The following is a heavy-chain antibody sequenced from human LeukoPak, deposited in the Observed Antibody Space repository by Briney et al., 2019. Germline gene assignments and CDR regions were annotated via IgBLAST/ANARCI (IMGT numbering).Heavy chain of an antibody. V-gene: IGHV3-72*01. CDR2: NRNKANSYTT. CDR1: RFSFSDHY. J-gene: IGHJ4*02. Sequence: GGSLRLSCAASRFSFSDHYMDWVRQAPGKGLEWVGRNRNKANSYTTEYAASVKGRFTISRDDSKNSLYLQMNSLRVEDTAVYYCARGPPYGSRSDYFDLWGQGTLVTVSS. D-gene: IGHD3-10*01. CDR3: ARGPPYGSRSDYFDL.